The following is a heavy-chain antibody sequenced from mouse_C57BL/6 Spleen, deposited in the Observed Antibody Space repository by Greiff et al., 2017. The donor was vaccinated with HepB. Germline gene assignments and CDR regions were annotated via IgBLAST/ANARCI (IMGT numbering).Heavy chain of an antibody. V-gene: IGHV14-2*01. Sequence: VQLKQSGAELVKPGASVKLSCTASGFNIKDYYMHWVKQRTEQGLEWIGRIDPEDGETKYAPKFQGKATITADTSSNTAYLQLSSLTSEDTAVYYCVNYYGSDWYFDVWGTGTTVTVSS. J-gene: IGHJ1*03. CDR3: VNYYGSDWYFDV. CDR1: GFNIKDYY. D-gene: IGHD1-1*01. CDR2: IDPEDGET.